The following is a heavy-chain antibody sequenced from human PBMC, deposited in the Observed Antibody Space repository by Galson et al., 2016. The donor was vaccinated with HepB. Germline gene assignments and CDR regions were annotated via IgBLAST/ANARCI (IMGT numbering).Heavy chain of an antibody. V-gene: IGHV4-31*03. Sequence: QVQLQESGPGLMKPSETLSLTCTVSGGSISSGGYYWSWVRQHPGKGLEWIGYIYHSGSAYYNPSLKSRVTISVDTSKNQFSLKLSSVTAADTAVYFCARDRSSGSGSFGYWGQGTLVTVSS. CDR3: ARDRSSGSGSFGY. D-gene: IGHD3-10*01. CDR1: GGSISSGGYY. CDR2: IYHSGSA. J-gene: IGHJ4*02.